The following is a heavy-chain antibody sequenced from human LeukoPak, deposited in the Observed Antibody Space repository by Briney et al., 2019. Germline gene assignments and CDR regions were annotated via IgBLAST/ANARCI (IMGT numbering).Heavy chain of an antibody. CDR2: IYYSGST. CDR3: ASMYYDFWSGYYNGWFDP. Sequence: SETLSLTCTVSGGSISSYYWSWIRQPPGKGLEWIGYIYYSGSTNYNPSLKSRVTISVDMSKNQFSLKLSSVTAADTAVYYCASMYYDFWSGYYNGWFDPWGQGTLVTVSS. CDR1: GGSISSYY. D-gene: IGHD3-3*01. J-gene: IGHJ5*02. V-gene: IGHV4-59*01.